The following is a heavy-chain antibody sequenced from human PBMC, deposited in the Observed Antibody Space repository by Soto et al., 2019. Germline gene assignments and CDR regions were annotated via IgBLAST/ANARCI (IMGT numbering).Heavy chain of an antibody. CDR2: LYWDDDK. Sequence: QITLKESGPTLVKPTQTLTLTCTFSGLSLRTTGVGVGWVRQPPGKALEWLALLYWDDDKRYSPSLKSRLTITKDTSEKQVVLTMTNMATVDTATYYCVQSRCGGDCLQIYSSHSYYGVDVWGQGTTVTVSS. J-gene: IGHJ6*02. D-gene: IGHD2-21*02. CDR3: VQSRCGGDCLQIYSSHSYYGVDV. CDR1: GLSLRTTGVG. V-gene: IGHV2-5*02.